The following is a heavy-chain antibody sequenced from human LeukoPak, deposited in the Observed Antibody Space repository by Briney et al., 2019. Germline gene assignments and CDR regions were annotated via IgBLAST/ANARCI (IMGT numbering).Heavy chain of an antibody. CDR3: TTDTIVVVPAAAYYFDY. CDR2: IKSKTDGGTT. CDR1: GFTFSNAW. J-gene: IGHJ4*02. D-gene: IGHD2-2*01. Sequence: GGSLRLSCAASGFTFSNAWISWVRQAPGKGREWVGRIKSKTDGGTTDYAAPVKGRFTISRDDSKNTLYLQMNSLKTEDTAVYYCTTDTIVVVPAAAYYFDYWGQGTLVTVSS. V-gene: IGHV3-15*01.